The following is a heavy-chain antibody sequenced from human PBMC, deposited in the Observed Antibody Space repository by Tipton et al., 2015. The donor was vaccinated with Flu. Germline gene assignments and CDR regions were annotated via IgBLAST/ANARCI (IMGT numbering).Heavy chain of an antibody. CDR1: GGSVSNYD. J-gene: IGHJ6*02. D-gene: IGHD3-3*01. CDR3: ARAISRVDPGLYYYCAMDV. CDR2: IDHRGDT. V-gene: IGHV4-34*01. Sequence: TLSLTCGVSGGSVSNYDWTWIRQPPGKGLEWIGEIDHRGDTNYNPSLNSRVTISVDTSKNQFSLKLTSVTAADTGIYYCARAISRVDPGLYYYCAMDVWGQETTVSVSS.